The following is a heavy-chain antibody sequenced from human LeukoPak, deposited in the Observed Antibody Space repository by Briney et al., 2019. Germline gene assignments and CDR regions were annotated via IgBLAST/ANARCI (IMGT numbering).Heavy chain of an antibody. Sequence: GGSLRLSCAASGFTFSSYAMSWVRQAPGKGLEWVSAISGSGGSTYYADSVKGRFTISRDNSKNTLYLQMNSLRAEDTAVYYCAKDLLWFGELPYPGLTHYYVMDVWGQGTTVTVSS. CDR3: AKDLLWFGELPYPGLTHYYVMDV. D-gene: IGHD3-10*01. CDR2: ISGSGGST. CDR1: GFTFSSYA. J-gene: IGHJ6*02. V-gene: IGHV3-23*01.